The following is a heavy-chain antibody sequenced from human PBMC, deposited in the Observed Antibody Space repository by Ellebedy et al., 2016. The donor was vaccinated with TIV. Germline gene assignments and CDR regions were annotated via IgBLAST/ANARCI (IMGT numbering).Heavy chain of an antibody. CDR2: IKEDGSES. Sequence: GESLKISXAASGFSFSSYWMTWVRQAPEKGLEWVANIKEDGSESQYVDSVKGRFTISRDNAKNTLYLQMNSLRVEDTAVYYCAKRGGGNWFNPWGQGTLVTVSS. V-gene: IGHV3-7*01. CDR3: AKRGGGNWFNP. CDR1: GFSFSSYW. J-gene: IGHJ5*02. D-gene: IGHD3-16*01.